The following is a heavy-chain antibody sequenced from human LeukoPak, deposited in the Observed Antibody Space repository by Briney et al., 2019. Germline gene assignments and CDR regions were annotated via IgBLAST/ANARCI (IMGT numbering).Heavy chain of an antibody. Sequence: GGSLRLSCAASGFTVSSNYMSWVRQAPGKGLEWVSVIYSGDNTYYADSVKGRFTISRDNAKNSLYLQMNSLRAEDTAVYYCARDRAIVVAPYFDYWGQGTLVTVSS. J-gene: IGHJ4*02. CDR3: ARDRAIVVAPYFDY. V-gene: IGHV3-53*01. CDR2: IYSGDNT. D-gene: IGHD3-22*01. CDR1: GFTVSSNY.